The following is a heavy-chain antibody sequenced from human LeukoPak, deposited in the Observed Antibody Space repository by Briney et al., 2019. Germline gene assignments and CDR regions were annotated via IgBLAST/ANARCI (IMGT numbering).Heavy chain of an antibody. J-gene: IGHJ4*02. CDR2: FAPNSGGT. D-gene: IGHD6-6*01. CDR3: AREYSSSSGRLYDY. CDR1: GYTFTGYH. Sequence: GASVKVSCKASGYTFTGYHMHWVRQAPGQGLEWMGGFAPNSGGTNYAQKFQGRVTMTRDTSISTAYMEVSRLRSDDTAVYYCAREYSSSSGRLYDYWGQGTLVTVSS. V-gene: IGHV1-2*02.